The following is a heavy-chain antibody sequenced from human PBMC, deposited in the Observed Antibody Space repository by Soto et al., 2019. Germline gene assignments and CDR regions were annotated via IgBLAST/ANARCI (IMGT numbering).Heavy chain of an antibody. V-gene: IGHV3-30-3*01. CDR3: ARDPLYYDFWSGPPGGWFDP. Sequence: GGSLRLSCAASGFTFSSYAMHWVRQAPGKGLEWVAVISYDGSNKYYADSVKGRFTISRDNSKNTLYLQMNSLRAEDTAVYYCARDPLYYDFWSGPPGGWFDPWGQGTLVTVSS. CDR1: GFTFSSYA. CDR2: ISYDGSNK. D-gene: IGHD3-3*01. J-gene: IGHJ5*02.